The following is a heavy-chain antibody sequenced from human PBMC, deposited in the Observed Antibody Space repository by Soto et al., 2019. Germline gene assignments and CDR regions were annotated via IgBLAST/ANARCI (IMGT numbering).Heavy chain of an antibody. D-gene: IGHD3-22*01. Sequence: GGSLRLSCAASGFTFSSYAMSWVRQAPGKGLEWVSAISGSGGSTYYADSGKGRFTISRDNSKNTLYLQMNSLRAEDTALYYWAKDFSFVTMIVPPDIWGQGTMVTVSS. V-gene: IGHV3-23*01. CDR3: AKDFSFVTMIVPPDI. CDR2: ISGSGGST. CDR1: GFTFSSYA. J-gene: IGHJ3*02.